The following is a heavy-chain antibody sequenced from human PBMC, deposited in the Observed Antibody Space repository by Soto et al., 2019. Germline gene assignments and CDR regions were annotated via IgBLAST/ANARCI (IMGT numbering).Heavy chain of an antibody. CDR3: ASVTGTNDY. J-gene: IGHJ4*02. V-gene: IGHV3-30-3*01. CDR2: ISYDGSNK. D-gene: IGHD1-1*01. CDR1: GFTFSSYA. Sequence: QVQLVESGGGVVQPGRSLRLSCAASGFTFSSYAMHWVRQAPGKGLEWVAVISYDGSNKYYADSVKGRFTISRDNSKNTLYLQMNSLRAEDTAGYYCASVTGTNDYWGQGTLVTVSS.